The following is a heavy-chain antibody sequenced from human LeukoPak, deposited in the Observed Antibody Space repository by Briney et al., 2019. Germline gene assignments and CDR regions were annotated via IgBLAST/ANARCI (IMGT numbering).Heavy chain of an antibody. CDR2: IKSKTDGGTT. CDR1: GFTFSNAW. D-gene: IGHD3-9*01. CDR3: TTDTGGSPGRYFDWLTRGDY. J-gene: IGHJ4*02. V-gene: IGHV3-15*01. Sequence: PGGSLRLSCAASGFTFSNAWMSWVRQAPGKGLEWVGRIKSKTDGGTTDYAAPVKGRFTISRDDSKNTLYLQMNSLKTEDTAVYYCTTDTGGSPGRYFDWLTRGDYWGQGTLVTVSS.